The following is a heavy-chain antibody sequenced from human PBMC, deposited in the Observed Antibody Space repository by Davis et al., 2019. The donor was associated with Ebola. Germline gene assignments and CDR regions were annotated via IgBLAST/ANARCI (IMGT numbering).Heavy chain of an antibody. CDR2: ISGSDDNT. D-gene: IGHD2-15*01. V-gene: IGHV3-23*01. J-gene: IGHJ5*02. CDR3: AKVRGAADCSGGSCHYRP. Sequence: GESLKISRAAPGFTLSKYVMSRVRQLPGKGLEWVSTISGSDDNTYHPDSVKGRLTVSRDNSKNTLYLQMKRLRVDDTAVYYCAKVRGAADCSGGSCHYRPWGQGTLVTVSS. CDR1: GFTLSKYV.